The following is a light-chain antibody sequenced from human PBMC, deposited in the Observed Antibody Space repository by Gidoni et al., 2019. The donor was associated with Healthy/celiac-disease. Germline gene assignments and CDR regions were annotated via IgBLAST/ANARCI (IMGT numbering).Light chain of an antibody. CDR2: AAS. V-gene: IGKV1-NL1*01. Sequence: DIQMTQSPSSLSASVGDRVTITCRASQCISNSLAWYQQKPGKAPKLLLYAASRLESGVPSRFSGSGSGTDYTLTISSLQPEDFATYYCQQYYSTRTFGQGTKVEIK. CDR3: QQYYSTRT. CDR1: QCISNS. J-gene: IGKJ1*01.